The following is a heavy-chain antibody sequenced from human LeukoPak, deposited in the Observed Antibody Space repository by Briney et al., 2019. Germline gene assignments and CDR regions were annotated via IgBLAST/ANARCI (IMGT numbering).Heavy chain of an antibody. V-gene: IGHV4-34*01. CDR2: INHSEST. CDR3: ARGYQLLWGGWFDP. J-gene: IGHJ5*02. Sequence: SETLSLTCAVYGGSFSGHYWSWIRQPPGKGPEWIGEINHSESTNYNPSLKSRVVISVDTSKSQFSLKLTSVIAADTAVYYCARGYQLLWGGWFDPWGQGTLVTVSS. D-gene: IGHD2-2*01. CDR1: GGSFSGHY.